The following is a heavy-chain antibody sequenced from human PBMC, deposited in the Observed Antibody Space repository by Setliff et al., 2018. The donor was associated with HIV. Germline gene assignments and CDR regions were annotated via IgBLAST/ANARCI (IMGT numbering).Heavy chain of an antibody. CDR2: IYYSGVT. V-gene: IGHV4-59*08. Sequence: LSLTCTVSGGSISSYYWNWIRQPPGKGLEWIGYIYYSGVTNYNPSLKSRVTISLDTSKNQFSLKLSSVTAADTAVYYCARCYYNFWSGYPLDYMDVWGKGTTVTVSS. CDR3: ARCYYNFWSGYPLDYMDV. J-gene: IGHJ6*03. D-gene: IGHD3-3*01. CDR1: GGSISSYY.